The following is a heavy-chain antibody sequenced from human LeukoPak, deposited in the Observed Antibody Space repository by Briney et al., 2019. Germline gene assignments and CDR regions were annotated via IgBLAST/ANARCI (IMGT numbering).Heavy chain of an antibody. CDR3: ARQDYGSGSYYNVWFDP. V-gene: IGHV4-39*07. D-gene: IGHD3-10*01. CDR1: GGSISSSSYY. CDR2: IYYSGST. Sequence: SQTLSLTCTVSGGSISSSSYYWGWIRQPPGKGLEWIGSIYYSGSTYYNPSLKSRVTISVDTSKNQFSLKLSSVTAADTAVYYCARQDYGSGSYYNVWFDPWGQGTLVTVSS. J-gene: IGHJ5*02.